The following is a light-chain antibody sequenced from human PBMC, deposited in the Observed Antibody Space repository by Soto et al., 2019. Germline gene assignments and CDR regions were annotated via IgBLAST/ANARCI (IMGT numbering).Light chain of an antibody. CDR3: QKCKVAPFT. CDR1: QGIDNH. CDR2: AAS. V-gene: IGKV1-27*01. Sequence: DIQMTQSPSSLSASVGDRVTITCRASQGIDNHLAWYQQKPGKAPKLLIYAASTLQSGGPSRFTGSGSGTDFTLTITSMQTEAAANYSCQKCKVAPFTFGGGTKVDI. J-gene: IGKJ4*01.